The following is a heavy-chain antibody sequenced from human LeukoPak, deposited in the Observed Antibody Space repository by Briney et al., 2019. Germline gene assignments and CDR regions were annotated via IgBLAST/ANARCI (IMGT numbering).Heavy chain of an antibody. V-gene: IGHV1-69*13. D-gene: IGHD1-26*01. CDR3: GGGGWANWFDH. Sequence: AAVKVSCKASGGTFISYAISWVRQAPGQGLEWMGGIIPIFGTANYAQKFPGRVTITADESTSTAYVELSSQGSENAAVYYCGGGGWANWFDHWGQGTLVTVSS. CDR2: IIPIFGTA. CDR1: GGTFISYA. J-gene: IGHJ5*02.